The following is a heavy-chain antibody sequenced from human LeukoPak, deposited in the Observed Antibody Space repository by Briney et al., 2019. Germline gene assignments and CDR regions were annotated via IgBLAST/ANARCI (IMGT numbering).Heavy chain of an antibody. CDR2: INHSGST. J-gene: IGHJ5*02. CDR1: GGSFSGYY. V-gene: IGHV4-34*01. Sequence: PSETLSLTCAVYGGSFSGYYWSWIRQPPGKGLEWIGEINHSGSTNYNPSLKSRVTISVDTSKNQFSLKLSSATAADTAVYYCAGSPSGYFLSAWGQGTLVTVSS. D-gene: IGHD3-22*01. CDR3: AGSPSGYFLSA.